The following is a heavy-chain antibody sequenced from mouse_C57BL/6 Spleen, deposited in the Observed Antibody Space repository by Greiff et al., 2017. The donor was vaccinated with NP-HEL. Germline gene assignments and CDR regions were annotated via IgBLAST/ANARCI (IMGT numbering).Heavy chain of an antibody. D-gene: IGHD2-4*01. J-gene: IGHJ3*01. V-gene: IGHV1-64*01. CDR3: ARGIYYDYDEGFAY. Sequence: VQLQQPGAELVKPGASVKLSCKASGYTLTSYWMHWVKQRPGQGLEWIGMIHPNSGSTNYNEKFKSKATLTVDKSSSTAYMQLSSLTSEDSAVYYCARGIYYDYDEGFAYWGQGTLVTVSA. CDR2: IHPNSGST. CDR1: GYTLTSYW.